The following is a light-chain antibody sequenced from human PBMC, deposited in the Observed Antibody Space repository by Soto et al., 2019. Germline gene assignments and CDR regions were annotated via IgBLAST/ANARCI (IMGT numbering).Light chain of an antibody. CDR2: WAS. J-gene: IGKJ4*01. Sequence: DIVMTQSPDSLAVSLGERATINCKSSQSVLYSSNNKNYLAWYQQKPGQPPKLLIYWASTRESGVPDRFSGSGSGTDFTLTISSLQAEDAAVYYCQQYYSTPPTCGGGTKVEIK. CDR1: QSVLYSSNNKNY. CDR3: QQYYSTPPT. V-gene: IGKV4-1*01.